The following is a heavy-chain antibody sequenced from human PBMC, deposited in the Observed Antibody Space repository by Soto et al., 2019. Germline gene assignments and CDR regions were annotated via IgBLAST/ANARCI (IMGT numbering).Heavy chain of an antibody. Sequence: TSETLSLTCTVSGVSITGYYWSWIRQPPGKGLEWIGYMYYIGSTNHNPSLKSRVAISVDTSKNQFSLKLSSVTAADTAVYYCAGSSGYDLGEIDYWGQGTLVTVSS. CDR1: GVSITGYY. D-gene: IGHD5-12*01. CDR3: AGSSGYDLGEIDY. V-gene: IGHV4-59*08. J-gene: IGHJ4*02. CDR2: MYYIGST.